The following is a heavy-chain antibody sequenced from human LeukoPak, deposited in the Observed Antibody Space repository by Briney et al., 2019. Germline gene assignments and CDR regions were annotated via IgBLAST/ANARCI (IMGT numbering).Heavy chain of an antibody. J-gene: IGHJ4*02. CDR1: GYTFTGYY. Sequence: GASVKVSCKASGYTFTGYYMHWVRQAPGQGLEWMGWINPNSGGTNFAQKFQGRVTMTRDTSISTAYMELSRLRSDDTAVYYCARRGDNYYDSSGYYYPAGFDYWGQGTLVTVSS. D-gene: IGHD3-22*01. V-gene: IGHV1-2*02. CDR2: INPNSGGT. CDR3: ARRGDNYYDSSGYYYPAGFDY.